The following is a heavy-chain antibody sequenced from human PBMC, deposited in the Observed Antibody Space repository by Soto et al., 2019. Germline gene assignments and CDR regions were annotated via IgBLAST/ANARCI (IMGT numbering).Heavy chain of an antibody. J-gene: IGHJ6*02. CDR1: GGSLTYNA. V-gene: IGHV1-69*01. Sequence: QVQLVQSGPAVKKPGSSVKVSCKASGGSLTYNAFSWVRQAPGQGLEWMGGIVTVFGTANHAQKFQGRVTITADESTSTAYMELSSLKSEDTAVYYCARNGPYSNSQFGMDVWGQGTTVTVSS. CDR2: IVTVFGTA. D-gene: IGHD4-4*01. CDR3: ARNGPYSNSQFGMDV.